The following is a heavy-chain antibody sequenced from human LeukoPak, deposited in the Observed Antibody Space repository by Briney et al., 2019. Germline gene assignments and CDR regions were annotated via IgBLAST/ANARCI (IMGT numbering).Heavy chain of an antibody. Sequence: ASVKVSCKASGYTFTSYDISWLPQAPGQGLEWMGYISGYNGNTIYAQKVQDRVTMTTDTSTSTAYMELRSLRSDDTAVYYCARWGGTYQTYFDYWGQGTLVTVSS. CDR1: GYTFTSYD. V-gene: IGHV1-18*01. CDR2: ISGYNGNT. D-gene: IGHD2-2*01. CDR3: ARWGGTYQTYFDY. J-gene: IGHJ4*02.